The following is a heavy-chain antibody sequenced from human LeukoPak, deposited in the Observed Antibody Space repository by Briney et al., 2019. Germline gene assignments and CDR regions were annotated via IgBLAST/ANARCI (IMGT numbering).Heavy chain of an antibody. D-gene: IGHD5-18*01. V-gene: IGHV3-74*01. CDR1: GFTFSSYW. CDR2: INGDGSDT. Sequence: GGSLRLSCEASGFTFSSYWMHWVRQTPGKGLVWVSRINGDGSDTNSAGSVKGRFTISRDNAKNTLYLQMNSLRAEDTAVYYCVRGLGSGYSYAYGVYWGQGTLVTVSS. CDR3: VRGLGSGYSYAYGVY. J-gene: IGHJ4*02.